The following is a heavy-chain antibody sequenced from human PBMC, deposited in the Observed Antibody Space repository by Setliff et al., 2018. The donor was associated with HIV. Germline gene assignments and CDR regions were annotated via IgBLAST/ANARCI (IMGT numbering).Heavy chain of an antibody. Sequence: ASVKVSCKASGYTFTSYYMHWVRQAPGQGLEWMGRFNPNSGGTNYAQKFQGRVTMTRNTAISTAYMELRRLKSEDTAVYYCATSTLGWSDDAFDIWGQGTMVTVSS. CDR3: ATSTLGWSDDAFDI. CDR1: GYTFTSYY. CDR2: FNPNSGGT. J-gene: IGHJ3*02. V-gene: IGHV1-2*06. D-gene: IGHD2-21*01.